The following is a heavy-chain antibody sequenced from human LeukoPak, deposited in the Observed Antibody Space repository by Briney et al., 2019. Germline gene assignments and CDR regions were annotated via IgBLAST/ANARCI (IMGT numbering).Heavy chain of an antibody. D-gene: IGHD5-12*01. CDR1: GFTSSSYW. CDR3: ARAGSHRNSGYDY. J-gene: IGHJ4*02. CDR2: IKQDGSEK. Sequence: PGGSLRPSCAASGFTSSSYWMSWVRQAPGKGLEWVANIKQDGSEKYYVDSVKGRFTISRDNAKNSLYLQMDSLRVEDTAVYYCARAGSHRNSGYDYWGQGTLVTVSS. V-gene: IGHV3-7*01.